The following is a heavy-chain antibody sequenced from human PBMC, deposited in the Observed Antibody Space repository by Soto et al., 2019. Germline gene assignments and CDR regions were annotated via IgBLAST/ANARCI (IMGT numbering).Heavy chain of an antibody. CDR1: GGTFSSYA. CDR3: ARSVVVVVGGGMDV. Sequence: QVQLVQSGAEVKKPGSSVKVSCKASGGTFSSYAISWVRQAPGQGLEWMGGIIPIFGTANYAQKFQGRVTITADESTRTAYMGLSSLRSEETAVYYCARSVVVVVGGGMDVWGQGTTVTVSS. D-gene: IGHD2-15*01. CDR2: IIPIFGTA. J-gene: IGHJ6*02. V-gene: IGHV1-69*01.